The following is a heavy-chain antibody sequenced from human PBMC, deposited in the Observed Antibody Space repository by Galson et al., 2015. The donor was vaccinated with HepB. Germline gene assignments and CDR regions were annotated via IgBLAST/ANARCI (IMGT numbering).Heavy chain of an antibody. J-gene: IGHJ4*02. Sequence: SLRLSCAASGFTFSSYAMHWVRQAPGKGLEWVSGISGSGGSTYYADSVKGRFTIFRDNSKNTLYLQMNSLRAQDTAVYYCAKVDGVLGELLYYYFDYWGQGTLVTVSS. D-gene: IGHD3-10*01. CDR2: ISGSGGST. CDR3: AKVDGVLGELLYYYFDY. CDR1: GFTFSSYA. V-gene: IGHV3-23*01.